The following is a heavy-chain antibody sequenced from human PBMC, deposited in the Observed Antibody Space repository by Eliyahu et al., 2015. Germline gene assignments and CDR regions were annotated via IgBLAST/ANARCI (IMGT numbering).Heavy chain of an antibody. Sequence: QVHLQQWGAGLLKPSETLSLTCADYGGSFSGYYWSWIRQPPGKGLEWIGEISHSGSTNYNPSLKSRVTISVDTSKNQFSLKLTSVTAADTAVYYCATDVWYAGYEGGFDYWGQGTLVTVSS. J-gene: IGHJ4*02. CDR3: ATDVWYAGYEGGFDY. D-gene: IGHD5-12*01. CDR2: ISHSGST. CDR1: GGSFSGYY. V-gene: IGHV4-34*01.